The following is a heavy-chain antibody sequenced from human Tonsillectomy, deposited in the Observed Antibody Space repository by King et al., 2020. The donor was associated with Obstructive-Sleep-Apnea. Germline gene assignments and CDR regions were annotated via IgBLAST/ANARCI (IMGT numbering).Heavy chain of an antibody. CDR2: IYPGDSDT. V-gene: IGHV5-51*01. J-gene: IGHJ2*01. CDR3: ASQSPLTSAAGTLYWYFDL. D-gene: IGHD6-13*01. Sequence: EVQLVQSGAEVKKPGESLKISCKGSGYTFTSYWIAWVRQMPGKGLEWMGIIYPGDSDTRYSPSFQGQVTLSAETSIRTAYLQWTSLTASDTAIYYCASQSPLTSAAGTLYWYFDLWGRGTLVTVSS. CDR1: GYTFTSYW.